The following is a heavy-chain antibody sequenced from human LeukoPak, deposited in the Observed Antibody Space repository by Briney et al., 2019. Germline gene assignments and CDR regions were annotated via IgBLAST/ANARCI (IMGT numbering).Heavy chain of an antibody. CDR3: AREGDSSSSLYFDY. CDR2: INTDGSST. J-gene: IGHJ4*02. V-gene: IGHV3-74*03. Sequence: GGSLRLSCAASGFTFSSYWMHWVRQAPGKGLVWVSRINTDGSSTTYADSVKGRFTISRDNAKNSLYLQMNSLRAEDTAVYYCAREGDSSSSLYFDYWGQGTLVTVSS. CDR1: GFTFSSYW. D-gene: IGHD6-6*01.